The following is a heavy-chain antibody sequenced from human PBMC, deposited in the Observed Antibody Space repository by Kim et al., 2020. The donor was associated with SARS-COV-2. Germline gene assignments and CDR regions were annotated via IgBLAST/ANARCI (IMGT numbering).Heavy chain of an antibody. Sequence: ASVKVSCKASGYTFTGYYMQWMRQAPGQGLEWIGGINLNNGGTFYAQKFQGRVTLTRDTSITTAFMELSRLISDDTAVYYCATERGFWSVTVSWGQGTLVTVSS. V-gene: IGHV1-2*02. CDR3: ATERGFWSVTVS. CDR1: GYTFTGYY. CDR2: INLNNGGT. J-gene: IGHJ5*02. D-gene: IGHD3-3*01.